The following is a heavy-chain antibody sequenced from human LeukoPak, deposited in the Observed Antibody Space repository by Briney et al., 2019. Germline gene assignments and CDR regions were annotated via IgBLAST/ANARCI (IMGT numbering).Heavy chain of an antibody. J-gene: IGHJ4*02. CDR1: GFTVSSNY. CDR3: AKGRTPRVVVVAATLDGFDY. CDR2: ISGSGGST. D-gene: IGHD2-15*01. Sequence: GGSLRLSCAASGFTVSSNYMSWVRQAPGKGLEWVSAISGSGGSTYYADSVKGRFTISRDNSKNTLYLQMNSLRAEDTAVYYCAKGRTPRVVVVAATLDGFDYWGQGTLVTVSS. V-gene: IGHV3-23*01.